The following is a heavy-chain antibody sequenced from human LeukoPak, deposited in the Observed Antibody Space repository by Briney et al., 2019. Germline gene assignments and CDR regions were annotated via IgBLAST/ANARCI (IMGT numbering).Heavy chain of an antibody. D-gene: IGHD3-16*01. Sequence: LAGGSLRLSCAASGLTFSSYWMHWVRQAPGKGLVWLSCINSDGSRANYADSVKGRFTISRDNVRNTLFLQLNGLRVEDMAVYYCAKDNFGAFDYWGQGALVTVSS. CDR1: GLTFSSYW. CDR2: INSDGSRA. J-gene: IGHJ4*02. CDR3: AKDNFGAFDY. V-gene: IGHV3-74*01.